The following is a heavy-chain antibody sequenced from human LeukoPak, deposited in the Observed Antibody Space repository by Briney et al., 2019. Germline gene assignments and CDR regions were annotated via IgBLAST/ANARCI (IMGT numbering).Heavy chain of an antibody. CDR1: GGPISRYY. V-gene: IGHV4-4*07. CDR2: IYTSGST. CDR3: ARAYCSSTSCYVWYFDL. Sequence: SETLSLTCTLSGGPISRYYGSWLREPAGKGLEGIGRIYTSGSTNYNPSLKSRVSMLLDTSKNHFYLKLSYVTAADTAVYYCARAYCSSTSCYVWYFDLWGRGTLVTVSS. D-gene: IGHD2-2*01. J-gene: IGHJ2*01.